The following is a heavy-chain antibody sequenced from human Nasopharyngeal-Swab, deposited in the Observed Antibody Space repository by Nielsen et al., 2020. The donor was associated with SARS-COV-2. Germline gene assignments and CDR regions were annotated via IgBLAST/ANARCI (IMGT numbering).Heavy chain of an antibody. CDR2: ISSSSTYI. CDR1: GFTFSSYS. J-gene: IGHJ3*02. V-gene: IGHV3-21*01. Sequence: GESLKIFCAASGFTFSSYSMNWVRQAPGKGLEWVSSISSSSTYIYYADSVKGRFTISRDNAKNSLFLQMNSLSAEDTAVYYCARGEYSSSSGAFDIWGQGTMVTVSS. D-gene: IGHD6-6*01. CDR3: ARGEYSSSSGAFDI.